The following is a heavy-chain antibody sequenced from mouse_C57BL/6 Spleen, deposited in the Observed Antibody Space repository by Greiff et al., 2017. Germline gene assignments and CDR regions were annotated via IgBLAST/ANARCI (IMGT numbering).Heavy chain of an antibody. CDR2: INPNNGGT. V-gene: IGHV1-26*01. CDR3: ASYDYDYFEY. J-gene: IGHJ2*01. CDR1: GYTFTDYY. Sequence: EVQLQQSGPELVKPGASVKISCKASGYTFTDYYMNWVKQSHGKSLEWIGDINPNNGGTSYNQKFKGKATLTVDKSSSTAYMELRSLTSEDPAVYYCASYDYDYFEYWGQGTTLTVSS. D-gene: IGHD2-4*01.